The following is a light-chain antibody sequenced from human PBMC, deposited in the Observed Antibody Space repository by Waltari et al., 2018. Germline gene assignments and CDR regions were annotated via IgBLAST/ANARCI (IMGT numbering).Light chain of an antibody. CDR2: DVT. Sequence: QSALTQPASVSGSPGQSITISCTGTSSDVGGYNYVSWFHQHPGKAPKLVIYDVTKRPSGGSNRFSGSKSGNTASLTISGLQAEDEADYYCSSYTSSSAWVFGGGTKLTVL. CDR3: SSYTSSSAWV. J-gene: IGLJ3*02. CDR1: SSDVGGYNY. V-gene: IGLV2-14*01.